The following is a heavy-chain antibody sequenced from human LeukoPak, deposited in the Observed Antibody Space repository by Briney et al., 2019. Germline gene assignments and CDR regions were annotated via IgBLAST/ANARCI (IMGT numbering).Heavy chain of an antibody. J-gene: IGHJ4*02. CDR2: ISGSGDST. CDR1: GFTFRNYA. Sequence: GGSLRLSCAASGFTFRNYAMYWVRQAPGKGLEWVSAISGSGDSTYYGDSVKGRFTISRDNSKNTLYLQMNSLRAEDTAVYYCAKTRPLDSSSWSHGDYWGQGTLVTVSS. CDR3: AKTRPLDSSSWSHGDY. V-gene: IGHV3-23*01. D-gene: IGHD6-13*01.